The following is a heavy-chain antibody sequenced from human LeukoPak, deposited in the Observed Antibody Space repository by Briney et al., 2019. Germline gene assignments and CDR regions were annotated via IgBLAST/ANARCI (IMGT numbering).Heavy chain of an antibody. CDR3: ARIASHSSSWYDGGY. CDR2: INSDGSST. J-gene: IGHJ4*02. CDR1: GFTFSSYW. D-gene: IGHD6-13*01. Sequence: PGGSLRLSCAASGFTFSSYWMHWVRQAPGKGLVWVSRINSDGSSTSYADSVKGRFTISRDNAKNTLYLQMNSLRAEDTGVYYCARIASHSSSWYDGGYWGQGTLVTVSS. V-gene: IGHV3-74*01.